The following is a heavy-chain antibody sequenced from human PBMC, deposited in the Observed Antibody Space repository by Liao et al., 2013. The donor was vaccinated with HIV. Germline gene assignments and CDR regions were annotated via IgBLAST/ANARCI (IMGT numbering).Heavy chain of an antibody. CDR3: ARDQSFGDPFDF. D-gene: IGHD4-17*01. J-gene: IGHJ4*02. V-gene: IGHV4-39*07. Sequence: QVQLRESGPGLVKPSETLSLTCTVSGGSISSTSYFWGWIRQPPGKGLEWIGSIYFGGSTYYNPSLKSRVNMSVDTSKNQFSLKLNSVTAADTAVYYCARDQSFGDPFDFWGQGTLVTVSS. CDR1: GGSISSTSYF. CDR2: IYFGGST.